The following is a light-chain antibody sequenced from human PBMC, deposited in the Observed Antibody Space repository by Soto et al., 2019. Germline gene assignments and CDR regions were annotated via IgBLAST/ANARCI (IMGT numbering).Light chain of an antibody. CDR1: SSNIGSNY. CDR2: RNN. V-gene: IGLV1-47*01. CDR3: AAWDDSLRGWV. J-gene: IGLJ3*02. Sequence: QLVLTQPPSASGTPGQRVTISCSGSSSNIGSNYVYWYQQLPGTAPKLLIYRNNQRPSGVPDRFSGSKSGTSASLAISGLRSEDEAEYYCAAWDDSLRGWVFGGGTKLTVL.